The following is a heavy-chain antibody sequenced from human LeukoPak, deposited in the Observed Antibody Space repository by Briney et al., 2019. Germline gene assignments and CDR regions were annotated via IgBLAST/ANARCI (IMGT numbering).Heavy chain of an antibody. V-gene: IGHV3-33*01. CDR2: IWYDGSNI. CDR3: VRDPDALDY. D-gene: IGHD2-2*01. CDR1: GFTFSSYG. J-gene: IGHJ4*02. Sequence: GGSLRLSCATSGFTFSSYGMHWVRQAPGKGLEWVAVIWYDGSNIHYADSVQGRFTISRDSSKNMLYLQMNSLRAEDTGVYYRVRDPDALDYWGQGTLVTVSS.